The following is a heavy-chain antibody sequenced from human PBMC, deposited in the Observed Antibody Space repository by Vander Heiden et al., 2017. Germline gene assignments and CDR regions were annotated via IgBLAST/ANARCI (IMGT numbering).Heavy chain of an antibody. Sequence: QVQLQESGPGLVKPSQTLSLTCTVSGGSINSGAYYWSWIRQHPGKGLEWIGNIYYSGSTYYNPSLKSRVTMSLDTSKNQFSLKLSSVSAADTAVYYCARVDRYSSSWYFDYWGQGALVTVSS. CDR3: ARVDRYSSSWYFDY. V-gene: IGHV4-31*03. D-gene: IGHD6-13*01. CDR2: IYYSGST. J-gene: IGHJ4*02. CDR1: GGSINSGAYY.